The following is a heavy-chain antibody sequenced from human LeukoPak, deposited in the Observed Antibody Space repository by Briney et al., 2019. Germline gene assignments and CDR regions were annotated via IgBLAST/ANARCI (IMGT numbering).Heavy chain of an antibody. CDR2: IYYSGST. Sequence: SETLSLTCTVSGGSVSSGSYYWSWIRQHPGMGLEWIGYIYYSGSTNYNPSLKSRVTISVDTSKNQFSLKLSSVTGADTAVYYCAREQLPPADWFDPWGQGTLVTVSS. CDR1: GGSVSSGSYY. CDR3: AREQLPPADWFDP. V-gene: IGHV4-61*01. J-gene: IGHJ5*02. D-gene: IGHD6-13*01.